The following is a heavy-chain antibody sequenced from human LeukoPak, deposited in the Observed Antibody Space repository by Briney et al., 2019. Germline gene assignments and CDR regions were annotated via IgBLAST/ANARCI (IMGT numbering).Heavy chain of an antibody. CDR2: INWNGGST. J-gene: IGHJ4*02. Sequence: GGSLRLSCAASGFTFDDHGMSWVRQAPGKGLEWVSGINWNGGSTGYADSVKGRFTISRDNAKNSLYLQMNSLRAEDTALYYCAREEDDFWRGPLFDYWGQGTLVTVSS. CDR3: AREEDDFWRGPLFDY. D-gene: IGHD3-3*01. V-gene: IGHV3-20*04. CDR1: GFTFDDHG.